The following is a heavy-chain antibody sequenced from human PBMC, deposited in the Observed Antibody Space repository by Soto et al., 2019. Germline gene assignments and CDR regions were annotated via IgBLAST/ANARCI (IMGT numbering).Heavy chain of an antibody. J-gene: IGHJ3*02. CDR1: GFNVSSNY. CDR2: INTGGNT. V-gene: IGHV3-53*01. Sequence: EVQLVESGGGLIQPGGSLRLSCAASGFNVSSNYMSWVRQAPGKGLQWVSIINTGGNTHYADSVKGRFTISRDNSKNTVYLLMTRLRAEDTAVYYCKRDRGFDMWGQGTTVNVSS. CDR3: KRDRGFDM.